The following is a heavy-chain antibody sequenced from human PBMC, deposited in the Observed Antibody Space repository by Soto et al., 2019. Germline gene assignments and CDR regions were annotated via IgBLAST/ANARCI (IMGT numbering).Heavy chain of an antibody. V-gene: IGHV1-69*06. CDR3: ARGLRYNWNDLLYYYYGMDV. CDR2: IIPIFGTA. Sequence: SVKVSCKASGGTFSSYAISWVRQAPGQGLEWMGGIIPIFGTANYAQKFQGRVTITADKSTSTAYMELSSLRSEDTAVYYCARGLRYNWNDLLYYYYGMDVWGQGTTVTVSS. D-gene: IGHD1-20*01. J-gene: IGHJ6*02. CDR1: GGTFSSYA.